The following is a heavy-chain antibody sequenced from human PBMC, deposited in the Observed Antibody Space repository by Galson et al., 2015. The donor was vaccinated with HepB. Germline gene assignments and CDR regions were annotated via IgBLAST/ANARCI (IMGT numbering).Heavy chain of an antibody. Sequence: SLRLSCAASGFTFSSYWMTWVRQAPGKGLEWVANIKQDGSEKYYVDSVKGRFTISRDNAKNSLYLQMNSLRAEDTAVYYCASPNGSFFGVGYWGQGTLVTVSS. CDR3: ASPNGSFFGVGY. CDR2: IKQDGSEK. J-gene: IGHJ4*02. D-gene: IGHD1-26*01. V-gene: IGHV3-7*03. CDR1: GFTFSSYW.